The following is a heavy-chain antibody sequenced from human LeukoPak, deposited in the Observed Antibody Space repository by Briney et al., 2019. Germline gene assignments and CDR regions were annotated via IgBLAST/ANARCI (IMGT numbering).Heavy chain of an antibody. V-gene: IGHV4-39*01. CDR1: GGSISSSSYY. J-gene: IGHJ4*02. CDR2: IYYSGST. D-gene: IGHD3-10*01. CDR3: ARWKVHYYGSGSYNYFDY. Sequence: KPSETLSLTCTVSGGSISSSSYYWGWIRQPPGKGLERLGSIYYSGSTYYNPSLKSRVTISVDTSKNQFSLKLSSVTAADTAVYYCARWKVHYYGSGSYNYFDYWGQGTLVTVSS.